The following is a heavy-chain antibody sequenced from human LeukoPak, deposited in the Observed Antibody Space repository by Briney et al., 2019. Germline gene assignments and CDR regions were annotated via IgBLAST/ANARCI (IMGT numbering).Heavy chain of an antibody. Sequence: GGSLRLSCAASGLTFSTYAMTWVRQAPGKGLEWVSAISRSGDKYYADSVRGRFTISRDNSKNTVYLQLNNLRAEDTAVYYCMTSGGRSDDAWGQGTQVTVS. CDR1: GLTFSTYA. J-gene: IGHJ4*02. D-gene: IGHD1-14*01. V-gene: IGHV3-23*01. CDR2: ISRSGDK. CDR3: MTSGGRSDDA.